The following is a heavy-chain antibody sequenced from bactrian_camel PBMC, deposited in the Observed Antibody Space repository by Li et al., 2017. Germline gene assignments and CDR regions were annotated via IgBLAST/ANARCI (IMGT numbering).Heavy chain of an antibody. D-gene: IGHD5*01. CDR2: IDSDGTT. V-gene: IGHV3S53*01. J-gene: IGHJ6*01. CDR1: GDLYSSYC. CDR3: AADWAPTDWTTCMGWVAGSGY. Sequence: HVQLVESGGGSAQSGGSLRLSCAASGDLYSSYCMAWFRQAPGKEREAVAHIDSDGTTKYTDFEKGRFTISKDNAKDTLYLQMTGLKPEDTGMYYCAADWAPTDWTTCMGWVAGSGYWGPGTQVTVS.